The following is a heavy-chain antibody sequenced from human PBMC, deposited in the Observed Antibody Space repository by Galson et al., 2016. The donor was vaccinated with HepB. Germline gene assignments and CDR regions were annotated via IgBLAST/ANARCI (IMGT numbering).Heavy chain of an antibody. J-gene: IGHJ4*02. Sequence: SETLSLTCTVSGGSISSSSYYWGWIRQPPGKGLEWIGSIYYSGSTYYNPSLKSRVTISVDTSKNQFSLKLRSVTAADTAVYFCARYHCGGDCYPDYWGQGTLVTVSS. D-gene: IGHD2-21*02. CDR2: IYYSGST. CDR3: ARYHCGGDCYPDY. CDR1: GGSISSSSYY. V-gene: IGHV4-39*01.